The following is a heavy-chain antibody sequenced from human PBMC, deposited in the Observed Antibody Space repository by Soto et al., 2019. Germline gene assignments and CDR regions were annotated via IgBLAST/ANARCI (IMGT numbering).Heavy chain of an antibody. CDR3: LAPYDSSGYDAFDI. Sequence: SVKVSCKASGGTFSSYAISWVRQAPGQGLEWMGGIIPIFGTANYAQKFRGRVTITADESTSTAYMELSSLRSEDTAVYYCLAPYDSSGYDAFDIWGQGTMVTVSS. J-gene: IGHJ3*02. V-gene: IGHV1-69*13. CDR2: IIPIFGTA. CDR1: GGTFSSYA. D-gene: IGHD3-22*01.